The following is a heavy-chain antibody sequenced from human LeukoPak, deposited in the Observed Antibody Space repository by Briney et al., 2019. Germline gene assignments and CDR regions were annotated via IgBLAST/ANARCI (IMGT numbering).Heavy chain of an antibody. CDR2: ISSSGGTI. CDR1: GFTFSSYE. CDR3: ARALNYGTHFDY. J-gene: IGHJ4*02. Sequence: GGSLRLSCAASGFTFSSYEMNWVRQAPGKGLEWVSYISSSGGTIYYADSVKGRFTISRDNAKNSLYLQMNSLRAEDTAVYYCARALNYGTHFDYWGQGTLVTVSS. V-gene: IGHV3-48*03. D-gene: IGHD4-17*01.